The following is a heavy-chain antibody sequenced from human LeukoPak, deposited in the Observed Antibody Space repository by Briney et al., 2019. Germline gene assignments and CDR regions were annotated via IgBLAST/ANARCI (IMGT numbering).Heavy chain of an antibody. V-gene: IGHV3-23*01. J-gene: IGHJ6*02. CDR1: GFTFSTYA. D-gene: IGHD4-17*01. CDR3: AKFPYYYGDYLNYYYYGMDV. Sequence: GGSLRLSCAASGFTFSTYAMTWVRQAPGKGLEWVSAISGSGGSTYYADSVKGRFTISRDNPKNTLYLQMNSLRAEDTAVYYCAKFPYYYGDYLNYYYYGMDVWGQGTTVTVSS. CDR2: ISGSGGST.